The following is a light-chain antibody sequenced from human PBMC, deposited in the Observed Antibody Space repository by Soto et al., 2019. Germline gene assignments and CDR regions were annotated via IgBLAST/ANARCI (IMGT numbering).Light chain of an antibody. V-gene: IGKV1-13*02. Sequence: ALQLTQSPSSLSASVGDRVTITCRASQGISSALAWYQQKPGKAPKLLIYDASSLESGVPSRFSGSGSGTDFTLTISILQPEDFATYYCQQFNSYPQGTFGPGTKVDIK. CDR1: QGISSA. CDR2: DAS. CDR3: QQFNSYPQGT. J-gene: IGKJ3*01.